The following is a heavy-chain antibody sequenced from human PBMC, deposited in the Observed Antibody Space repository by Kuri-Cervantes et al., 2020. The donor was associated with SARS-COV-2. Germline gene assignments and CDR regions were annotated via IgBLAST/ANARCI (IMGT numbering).Heavy chain of an antibody. Sequence: GESLKISCAASGFTFSSYAMSWVRQAPGKGLEWVSAISGSGGSTYYADSVKGRFTIYRDNSKNTLYLQMNSLRAEDTAVYYCAKLGSRRHYEDWGQGTLVTVSS. CDR3: AKLGSRRHYED. J-gene: IGHJ4*02. V-gene: IGHV3-23*01. D-gene: IGHD4-17*01. CDR1: GFTFSSYA. CDR2: ISGSGGST.